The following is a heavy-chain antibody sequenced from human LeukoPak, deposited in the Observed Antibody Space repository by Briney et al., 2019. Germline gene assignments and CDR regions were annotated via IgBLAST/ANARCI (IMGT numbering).Heavy chain of an antibody. V-gene: IGHV3-74*01. D-gene: IGHD2/OR15-2a*01. CDR1: GSSW. CDR2: INNDGSWT. CDR3: VSFYETY. Sequence: GGSLRLSCAASGSSWMHWVRQAPGKGLVWVSYINNDGSWTSYADSVKGRFTISKDNAKNTVYLQMNNLRAEDTAVYYCVSFYETYWGRGTLVTVSS. J-gene: IGHJ4*02.